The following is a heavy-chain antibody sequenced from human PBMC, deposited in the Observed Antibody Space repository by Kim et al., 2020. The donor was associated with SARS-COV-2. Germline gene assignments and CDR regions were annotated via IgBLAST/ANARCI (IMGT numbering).Heavy chain of an antibody. J-gene: IGHJ4*02. CDR3: ARPGYGGDY. V-gene: IGHV4-34*01. Sequence: STNYNPSLKSRVTISVDTSKNQFSLKLSSVTAADTAVYYCARPGYGGDYWGQGTLVTVSS. CDR2: ST. D-gene: IGHD4-17*01.